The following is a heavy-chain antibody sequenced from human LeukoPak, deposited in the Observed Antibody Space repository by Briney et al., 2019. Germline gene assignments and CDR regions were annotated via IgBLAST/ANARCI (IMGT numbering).Heavy chain of an antibody. J-gene: IGHJ3*02. CDR1: GFTFSSYG. Sequence: GGSLRLSCAASGFTFSSYGMHWVRQAPGKGLEWVAFIRYDGSNKYYADSVKGRFTISRDNSKNTLYLQMNSLRAEDTAVYYCATLLAQTYAFDIWGQGTMVTVSS. CDR2: IRYDGSNK. V-gene: IGHV3-30*02. CDR3: ATLLAQTYAFDI. D-gene: IGHD1-26*01.